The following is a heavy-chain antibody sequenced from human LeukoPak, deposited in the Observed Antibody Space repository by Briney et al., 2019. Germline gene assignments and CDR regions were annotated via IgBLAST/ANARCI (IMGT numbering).Heavy chain of an antibody. CDR2: INAGNGNT. V-gene: IGHV1-3*01. Sequence: ASVKVSCKASGYTFTSYAMHWVRQAPGQRLEWMGWINAGNGNTKYSQKFQGRVTITRDTSASTAYMELSSLRSEDTAVYYCARTDRYSYGSEGYYFDYWGQGTLVTVSS. J-gene: IGHJ4*02. CDR3: ARTDRYSYGSEGYYFDY. CDR1: GYTFTSYA. D-gene: IGHD5-18*01.